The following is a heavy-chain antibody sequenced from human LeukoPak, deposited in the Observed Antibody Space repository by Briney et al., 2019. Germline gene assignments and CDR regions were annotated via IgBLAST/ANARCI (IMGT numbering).Heavy chain of an antibody. J-gene: IGHJ4*02. D-gene: IGHD6-13*01. V-gene: IGHV1-2*02. CDR2: INPNSGGT. CDR3: ARDFGYSSSFDY. Sequence: ASVKVSCKASGYTFTGYYMHWVRQAPGQGLEWMGWINPNSGGTNYAQEFQGRVTMTRDTSISTAYMELSRLRSDDTAVYYCARDFGYSSSFDYWGQGTLVTVSS. CDR1: GYTFTGYY.